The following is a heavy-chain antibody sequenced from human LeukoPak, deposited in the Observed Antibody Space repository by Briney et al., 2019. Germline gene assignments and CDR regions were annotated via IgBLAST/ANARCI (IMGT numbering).Heavy chain of an antibody. CDR2: VIPIFGIA. J-gene: IGHJ4*02. CDR3: ATALRYYDFWSGYPDY. Sequence: SVNFSCEASGGTFSSYAISWVRQAPGHGLEWMGAVIPIFGIAIYAQKFQGSVTIITAESMSTAYMELSSLIYEDTAVYYGATALRYYDFWSGYPDYWGQGTLVTVSS. CDR1: GGTFSSYA. D-gene: IGHD3-3*01. V-gene: IGHV1-69*05.